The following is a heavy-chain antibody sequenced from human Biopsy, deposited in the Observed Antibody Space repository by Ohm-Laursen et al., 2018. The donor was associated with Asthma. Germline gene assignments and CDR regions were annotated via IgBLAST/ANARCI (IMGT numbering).Heavy chain of an antibody. CDR2: ANTGNGDT. J-gene: IGHJ3*01. D-gene: IGHD3-9*01. CDR1: GYNFISFA. V-gene: IGHV1-3*04. Sequence: ASVKVSCKASGYNFISFAIHWVRQAPGQRLEWMGWANTGNGDTKYSQKFQGRVTITRDTSASTAYMELRSPRSEDTATYYCARTDYDFLTGHVKDVFGVWGQGTMVTVSS. CDR3: ARTDYDFLTGHVKDVFGV.